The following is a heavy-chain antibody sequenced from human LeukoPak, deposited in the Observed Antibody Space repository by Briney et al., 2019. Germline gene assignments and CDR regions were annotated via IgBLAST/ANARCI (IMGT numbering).Heavy chain of an antibody. J-gene: IGHJ4*02. D-gene: IGHD1/OR15-1a*01. CDR2: IKEDGSEE. Sequence: GGSLRLSCTASGFTFSRYGMRWVRQAPGKGLEWVANIKEDGSEESYADSVKGRFTISRDNAESPLYLQMNSLIAEDTAVYYCARDPNKFDYWGQGTLVTVSS. CDR1: GFTFSRYG. V-gene: IGHV3-7*01. CDR3: ARDPNKFDY.